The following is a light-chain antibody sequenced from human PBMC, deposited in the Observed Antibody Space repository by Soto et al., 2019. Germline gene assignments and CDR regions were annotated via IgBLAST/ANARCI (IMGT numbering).Light chain of an antibody. CDR2: DAS. CDR3: QQRSSWWT. V-gene: IGKV3-11*01. CDR1: QSITTY. Sequence: ETVLTQSPATLSLSPGDRATLSCRASQSITTYLAWYQQKTGQAPKLLFYDASNRATGIPARFSASGSGTDFTLTISSLEPEDSAVYYCQQRSSWWTFGQGTEVEIK. J-gene: IGKJ1*01.